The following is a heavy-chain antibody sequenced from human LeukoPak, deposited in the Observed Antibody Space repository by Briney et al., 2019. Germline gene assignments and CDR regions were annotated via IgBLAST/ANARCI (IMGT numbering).Heavy chain of an antibody. Sequence: ASVNVSCKASGYTFTGYYMHWVRQAPGQGLEWMGWINPNSGGTNYAQKFQGRVTMTRDTSISTAYMELSRLRSDDTAVYYCARTADKYSSGWYYFDYWGQGTLVTVSS. V-gene: IGHV1-2*02. CDR2: INPNSGGT. D-gene: IGHD6-19*01. J-gene: IGHJ4*02. CDR3: ARTADKYSSGWYYFDY. CDR1: GYTFTGYY.